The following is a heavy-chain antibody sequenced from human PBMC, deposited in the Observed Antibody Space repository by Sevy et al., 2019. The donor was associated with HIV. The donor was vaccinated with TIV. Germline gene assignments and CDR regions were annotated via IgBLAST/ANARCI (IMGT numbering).Heavy chain of an antibody. CDR3: AGENAWGRGYS. D-gene: IGHD1-26*01. CDR2: IYYNGHI. V-gene: IGHV4-59*08. CDR1: GGSITSLY. Sequence: SQTLSLTCTVSGGSITSLYWNWIRQPPGKGLEWIANIYYNGHINYNPSLKSRVTLSLDTSKNQSYLRLSSVTAADTAMYYCAGENAWGRGYSWGQGTLVTVSS. J-gene: IGHJ4*02.